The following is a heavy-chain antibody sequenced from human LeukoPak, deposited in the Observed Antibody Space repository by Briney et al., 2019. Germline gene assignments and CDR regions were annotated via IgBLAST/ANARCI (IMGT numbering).Heavy chain of an antibody. Sequence: PGGSLRLSCAASVYTFSSYAMSWVRQAPGKGLEWVSAISGSGGSTYYADSVKGRFTISRDNSKNTLYLQMNSLRAEDTAVYYCAKSRSSGWYGRFDPWGQGTLVTVSS. CDR2: ISGSGGST. CDR1: VYTFSSYA. CDR3: AKSRSSGWYGRFDP. J-gene: IGHJ5*02. V-gene: IGHV3-23*01. D-gene: IGHD6-19*01.